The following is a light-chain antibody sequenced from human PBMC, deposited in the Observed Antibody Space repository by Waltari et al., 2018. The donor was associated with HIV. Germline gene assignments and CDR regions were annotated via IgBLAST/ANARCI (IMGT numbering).Light chain of an antibody. V-gene: IGLV6-57*04. CDR1: SGTIASNS. CDR3: QSYDTTNQLI. CDR2: EDT. Sequence: FMLTQPHSMSASPGTTVTISCTRRSGTIASNSVQWYQPRPGGAPTTVVFEDTQRPSGVPVLFSGSIDSSANSASLTISGLKTEDESDYYCQSYDTTNQLIFGGGTKVTVL. J-gene: IGLJ2*01.